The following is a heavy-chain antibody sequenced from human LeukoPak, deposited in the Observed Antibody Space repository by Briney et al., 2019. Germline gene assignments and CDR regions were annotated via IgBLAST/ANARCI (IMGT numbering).Heavy chain of an antibody. D-gene: IGHD1-26*01. Sequence: GGSLRLSCAASGFTFSSYAMSWVRQAPGKGLEWVSAISGSGGITYYADSVKGRFTISRDNSKTTLYLQMTSLRAEDTAVYSCAKSASWELLQHFDYWGQGTLVTVSS. V-gene: IGHV3-23*01. CDR1: GFTFSSYA. CDR2: ISGSGGIT. CDR3: AKSASWELLQHFDY. J-gene: IGHJ4*02.